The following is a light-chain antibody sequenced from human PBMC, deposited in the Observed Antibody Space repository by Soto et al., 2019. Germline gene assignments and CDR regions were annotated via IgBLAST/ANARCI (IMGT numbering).Light chain of an antibody. CDR3: SSYTISGPVV. Sequence: QSALTQPASVSGSPGQSITISCTGTSSDIGRYNYVSWYQQHPGKAPKLMIYDVSNRPSGVSNRFSGSKSVNTASLTISGLQAEDEAEYYCSSYTISGPVVFGGGTQLTVL. V-gene: IGLV2-14*01. CDR1: SSDIGRYNY. CDR2: DVS. J-gene: IGLJ2*01.